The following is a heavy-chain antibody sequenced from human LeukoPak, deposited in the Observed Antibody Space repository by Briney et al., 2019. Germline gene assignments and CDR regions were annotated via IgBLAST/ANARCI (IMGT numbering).Heavy chain of an antibody. CDR1: GLTFSSYA. V-gene: IGHV3-64D*09. Sequence: GGSLRLSCSASGLTFSSYAMHWARQAPGKGLQYVSAISNNGGTTYYADSVKGRFTISRDNSKNTLYLQMSSPRAEDTAVYYCVKDDLFYYDSSDYPHWGQGTLVTVSS. D-gene: IGHD3-22*01. CDR2: ISNNGGTT. CDR3: VKDDLFYYDSSDYPH. J-gene: IGHJ4*02.